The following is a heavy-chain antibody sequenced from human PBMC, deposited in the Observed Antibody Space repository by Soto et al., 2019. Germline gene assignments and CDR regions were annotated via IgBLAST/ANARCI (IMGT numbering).Heavy chain of an antibody. Sequence: SETLSLTCTVSGGSISSYYWSWIRQPPGKGLEWIGYIYYSGSTNYNPSLKSRVTISVDTSKNQFSLKLSSVTAADTAVYYCARGLIGRGFWSGYSHFDYWGQGTLVTVSS. CDR3: ARGLIGRGFWSGYSHFDY. V-gene: IGHV4-59*01. D-gene: IGHD3-3*01. CDR1: GGSISSYY. CDR2: IYYSGST. J-gene: IGHJ4*02.